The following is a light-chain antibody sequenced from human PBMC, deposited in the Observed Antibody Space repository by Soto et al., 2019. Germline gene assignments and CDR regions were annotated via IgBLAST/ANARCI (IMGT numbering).Light chain of an antibody. CDR3: QQYYDAPQH. CDR2: WAS. CDR1: QSVLYSNNKNY. V-gene: IGKV4-1*01. J-gene: IGKJ1*01. Sequence: DIVMTQSPDSLAVSLGERATINCKSSQSVLYSNNKNYVAWYQQKPGQPPKLLIYWASTRESGVPDRFSGSGSWTDFTLTISSLQAEDVAVYYCQQYYDAPQHFGQGSKVGIK.